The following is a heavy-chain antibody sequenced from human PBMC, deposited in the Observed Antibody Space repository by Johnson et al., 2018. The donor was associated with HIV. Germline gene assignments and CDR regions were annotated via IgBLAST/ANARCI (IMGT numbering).Heavy chain of an antibody. Sequence: QMQLVESGGGVVQPGRSLRLSCTASGFTFSSYGIHWVRQAPGKGLEWVALIWYDGSNKYYADSVKGRFTISRDNSKNTLYLQMNSLRVEDTAMYYCARGPILEWLSGDGFDMWGQGTMVTV. V-gene: IGHV3-33*01. D-gene: IGHD3-3*01. CDR3: ARGPILEWLSGDGFDM. J-gene: IGHJ3*02. CDR2: IWYDGSNK. CDR1: GFTFSSYG.